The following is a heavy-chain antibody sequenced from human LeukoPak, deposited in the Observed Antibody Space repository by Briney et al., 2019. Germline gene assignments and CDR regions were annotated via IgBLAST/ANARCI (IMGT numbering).Heavy chain of an antibody. CDR1: GFTFSTYA. Sequence: GGSLRLSCAASGFTFSTYAMSWVRQAPGKGLEWVSTISGSGVITYYADSVKGRFTISRDNSKNTLYLQMNSLRAEDTAVYYCAKNMRGRWYFDLWGRGTLVTVSS. CDR3: AKNMRGRWYFDL. CDR2: ISGSGVIT. J-gene: IGHJ2*01. D-gene: IGHD2/OR15-2a*01. V-gene: IGHV3-23*01.